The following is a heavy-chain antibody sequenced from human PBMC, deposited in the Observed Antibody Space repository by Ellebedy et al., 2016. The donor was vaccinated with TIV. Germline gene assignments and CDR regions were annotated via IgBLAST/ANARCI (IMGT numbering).Heavy chain of an antibody. D-gene: IGHD4-23*01. CDR2: IWSDGTTK. V-gene: IGHV3-33*01. CDR3: AREIIYGGYYFDY. Sequence: GGSLRLXXAASGFTFSSYGMHWVRQAPGKGLEWVAVIWSDGTTKYYSDSVKGRFTISRDNSKNTLYLQMNSLRAEDTAVHYCAREIIYGGYYFDYWGQGTLVTVSS. CDR1: GFTFSSYG. J-gene: IGHJ4*02.